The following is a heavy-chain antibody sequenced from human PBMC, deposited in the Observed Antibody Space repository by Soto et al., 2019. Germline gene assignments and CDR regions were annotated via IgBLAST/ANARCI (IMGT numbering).Heavy chain of an antibody. CDR2: IYYSGST. J-gene: IGHJ4*02. CDR3: ARHDYCSGGSCYSPSLVY. CDR1: GGSISSYY. V-gene: IGHV4-59*08. Sequence: SDTLSLTCTVSGGSISSYYWSWIRQPPGKGLEWIGYIYYSGSTNYNPSLKSRVTISVDTSKNQFSLKLSSVTAADTAVYYCARHDYCSGGSCYSPSLVYWGQGTLVTVSS. D-gene: IGHD2-15*01.